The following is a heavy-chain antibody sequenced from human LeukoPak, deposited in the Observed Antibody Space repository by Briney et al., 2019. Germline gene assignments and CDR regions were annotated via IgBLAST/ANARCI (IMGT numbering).Heavy chain of an antibody. V-gene: IGHV4-39*01. Sequence: SETLSLTCTVSGASFSSSTYYWGWIRQPPGKGLEWIGGIYYSGSTYYNPSLKSRVTMSVDTSKNQFSLKLSSVTAADTAVYYCARHAGGISATGTRPFDYWGQGTLVTVSS. CDR3: ARHAGGISATGTRPFDY. D-gene: IGHD6-13*01. J-gene: IGHJ4*02. CDR2: IYYSGST. CDR1: GASFSSSTYY.